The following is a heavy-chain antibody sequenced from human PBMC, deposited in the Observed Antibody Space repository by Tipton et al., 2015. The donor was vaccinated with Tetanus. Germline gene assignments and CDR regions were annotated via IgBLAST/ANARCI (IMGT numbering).Heavy chain of an antibody. V-gene: IGHV4-30-2*06. D-gene: IGHD3-10*01. CDR2: IFHTGGT. Sequence: TLSLTCTVSGGSINNGAYTWSRIRQSPGKGLEWIGYIFHTGGTYYNPSLKSRVTISVDGPKNQFSLNLKSVTAADTAVYYCARSHGSGGLLWFDSWGRGTLVTVSS. CDR3: ARSHGSGGLLWFDS. CDR1: GGSINNGAYT. J-gene: IGHJ5*01.